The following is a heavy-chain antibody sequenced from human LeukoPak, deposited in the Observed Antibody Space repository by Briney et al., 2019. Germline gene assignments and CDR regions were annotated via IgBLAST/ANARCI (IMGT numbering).Heavy chain of an antibody. CDR1: GFTFSNYG. V-gene: IGHV3-48*01. CDR3: ARGGVATLYYYYGMDV. D-gene: IGHD2-15*01. J-gene: IGHJ6*02. Sequence: GGSLRLSCSASGFTFSNYGMNWVRQAPGKGLEWVSYINSRSTTIYYADSVKGRFTISRDNGKNSLHLQMNSLRAEDTAKYYWARGGVATLYYYYGMDVWGQGTTVTVSS. CDR2: INSRSTTI.